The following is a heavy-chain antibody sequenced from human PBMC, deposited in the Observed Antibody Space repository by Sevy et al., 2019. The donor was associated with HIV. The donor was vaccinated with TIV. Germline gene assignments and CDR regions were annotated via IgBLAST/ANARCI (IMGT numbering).Heavy chain of an antibody. CDR3: ANDMDPLGYCSSTSCYRGASADY. CDR1: GFTFSSYG. J-gene: IGHJ4*02. D-gene: IGHD2-2*01. V-gene: IGHV3-30*18. CDR2: ISYDGSNK. Sequence: GGSLRLSCAASGFTFSSYGMHWVRQAPGKGLEWVAVISYDGSNKYYADSVKGRFTISRDNSKNTLYLQMNSLRAEDTAVYYCANDMDPLGYCSSTSCYRGASADYWGQGTLVTVSS.